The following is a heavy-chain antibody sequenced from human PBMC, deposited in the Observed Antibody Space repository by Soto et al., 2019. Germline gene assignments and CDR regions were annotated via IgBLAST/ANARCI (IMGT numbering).Heavy chain of an antibody. J-gene: IGHJ4*01. CDR1: GFTFSSYA. CDR2: ISGSGGST. D-gene: IGHD3-10*01. V-gene: IGHV3-23*01. Sequence: GGSLRLSCAASGFTFSSYAMSWVRQAPGKGLEWVSAISGSGGSTYYADSVKGRFTISRDNSKNTLYLQMNSLRAEDTAVYYFAKAKQPGPRGITMVRGAFMYWGHGTLVTVSS. CDR3: AKAKQPGPRGITMVRGAFMY.